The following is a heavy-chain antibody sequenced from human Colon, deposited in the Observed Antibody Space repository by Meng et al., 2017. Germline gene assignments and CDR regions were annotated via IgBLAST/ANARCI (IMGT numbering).Heavy chain of an antibody. D-gene: IGHD6-19*01. CDR3: ARDPSNTSGRYAYFDY. J-gene: IGHJ4*02. CDR2: ISCYNGDT. Sequence: QPQRVQWWAEVQKPGASVRVSYKAAGYTFTHHGISWIRQAPGQGLEWMGWISCYNGDTNYAQKLQGRVTMTTDTSTNTAYMDLRSLRSDDTAVYYCARDPSNTSGRYAYFDYWGQGTLVTVSS. V-gene: IGHV1-18*01. CDR1: GYTFTHHG.